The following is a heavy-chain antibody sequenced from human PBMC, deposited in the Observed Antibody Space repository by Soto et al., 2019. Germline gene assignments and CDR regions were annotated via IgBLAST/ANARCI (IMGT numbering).Heavy chain of an antibody. D-gene: IGHD3-22*01. Sequence: SETLSLTCTVSGVSISDDNYYWSWIRQPPGKDLEWIGHIYNRGNTYNNPSLRSRLTISLDTSKSQFSLKLSSVTAADTAVYYCARAPEEYYYDSSGYYLWGQGTLVTVSS. CDR3: ARAPEEYYYDSSGYYL. CDR1: GVSISDDNYY. V-gene: IGHV4-30-4*01. J-gene: IGHJ4*02. CDR2: IYNRGNT.